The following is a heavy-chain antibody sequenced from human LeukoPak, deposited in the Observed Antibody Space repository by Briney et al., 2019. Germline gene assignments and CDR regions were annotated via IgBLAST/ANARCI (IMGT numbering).Heavy chain of an antibody. D-gene: IGHD6-19*01. V-gene: IGHV3-48*01. Sequence: GGSLRLSCAASGFTFSSYSMNWVRQAPGKGLEWVSYISSSSSTIYYAASVKGRFTISRDNAKNSLYLQMNSLRAEDTAVYYCARDESKGAVAVFDYWGQGTLVTVSS. J-gene: IGHJ4*02. CDR2: ISSSSSTI. CDR3: ARDESKGAVAVFDY. CDR1: GFTFSSYS.